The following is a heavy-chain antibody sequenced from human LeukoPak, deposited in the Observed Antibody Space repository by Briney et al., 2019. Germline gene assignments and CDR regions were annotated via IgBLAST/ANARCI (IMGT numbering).Heavy chain of an antibody. D-gene: IGHD3-9*01. V-gene: IGHV4-59*01. CDR1: GGSISSYY. J-gene: IGHJ4*02. Sequence: PSETLSLTCTVPGGSISSYYWSWIRQPPGKGLEWIGYIYYSGSTNYNPSLKSRVTISVDTSKNQFSLKLSSVTAAGTAVYYCARGSIKNFDYWGQGTLVTVSS. CDR2: IYYSGST. CDR3: ARGSIKNFDY.